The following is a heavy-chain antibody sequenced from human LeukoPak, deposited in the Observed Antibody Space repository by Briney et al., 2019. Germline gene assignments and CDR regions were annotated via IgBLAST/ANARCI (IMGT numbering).Heavy chain of an antibody. CDR1: GGSISTYY. V-gene: IGHV4-59*01. CDR3: ARVGPWCFDL. CDR2: IDYSGST. J-gene: IGHJ2*01. Sequence: SGTLSLTCSVSGGSISTYYWSWIRQPPGRGLEWIGYIDYSGSTNYNPSLRSRVTISVDTSKNQFSLKLSSVTAADTAVYYCARVGPWCFDLWGRGTLSLSLQ.